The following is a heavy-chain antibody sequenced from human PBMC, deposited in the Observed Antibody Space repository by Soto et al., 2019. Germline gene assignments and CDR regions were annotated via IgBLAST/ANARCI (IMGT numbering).Heavy chain of an antibody. CDR3: ARGPPSGSFSLTPRY. D-gene: IGHD1-26*01. CDR2: ISGQIAKT. CDR1: GYSFHNFG. J-gene: IGHJ4*02. Sequence: QVQLLQSGPEVKKPGASVRVSCKTSGYSFHNFGIIWVRQAPGQGLEWMGWISGQIAKTNYAQKFQGRLSMTTDTSTSTAYMEVSSLRSNDTAIYYCARGPPSGSFSLTPRYWGQGTLVTVSA. V-gene: IGHV1-18*04.